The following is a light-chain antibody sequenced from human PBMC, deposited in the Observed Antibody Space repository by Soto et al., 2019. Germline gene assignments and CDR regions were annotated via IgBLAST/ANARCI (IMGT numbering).Light chain of an antibody. CDR1: ISNIGTNY. CDR2: RDN. Sequence: QSVLTQPPSVSGTPGQRVTISCSGGISNIGTNYVHWFQQLPGTAPKVLSNRDNQRPLGVPDRFSGSKSGTSASLAISGLRSEDDAEYCCAAWDDTAPSNVFGTGTNVTVL. V-gene: IGLV1-47*01. CDR3: AAWDDTAPSNV. J-gene: IGLJ1*01.